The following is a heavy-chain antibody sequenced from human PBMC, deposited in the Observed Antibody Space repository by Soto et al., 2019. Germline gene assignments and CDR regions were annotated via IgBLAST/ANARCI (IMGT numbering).Heavy chain of an antibody. J-gene: IGHJ4*02. D-gene: IGHD3-22*01. V-gene: IGHV3-48*01. CDR2: ISSSSSTI. CDR1: GFTFSTYS. CDR3: AIFTYYYDSRGPPAY. Sequence: GGSLRLCCAASGFTFSTYSMNWVRQAPGKGLEWVSYISSSSSTIFYTDSVKGRFTVSRDNAKNSLYLQMNSLRAEDTAVYYCAIFTYYYDSRGPPAYRGQGTLVTVSS.